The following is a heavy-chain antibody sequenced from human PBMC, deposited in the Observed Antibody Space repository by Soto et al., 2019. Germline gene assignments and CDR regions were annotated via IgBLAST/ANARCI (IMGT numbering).Heavy chain of an antibody. CDR1: GYTFTNYD. CDR3: ASAREYDAFDI. V-gene: IGHV1-8*01. Sequence: QVQLVQSGAEVKKPGAAVKVSCKASGYTFTNYDINWVRQATGQGHEWMGCKNPISGNTGYAQRFQGRVTLTRNTSISTAYMELSSLRSEDTAVYYCASAREYDAFDIWGQGTMVTVSS. J-gene: IGHJ3*02. CDR2: KNPISGNT.